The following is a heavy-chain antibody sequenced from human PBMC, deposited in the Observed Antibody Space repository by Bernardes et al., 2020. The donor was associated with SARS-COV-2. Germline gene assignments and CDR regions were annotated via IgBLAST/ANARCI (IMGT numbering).Heavy chain of an antibody. J-gene: IGHJ3*02. CDR1: GGSISSYY. D-gene: IGHD3-22*01. Sequence: SEPLSLTCTVSGGSISSYYWSWIRQPPGKGLEWIGYIYYSGSTNYNPSLKSRVTISVDTSKNQFSLKLSSVTAADTAVYYCARVPPGYYDSSGYTDAFYIWGQGTMVTVSS. V-gene: IGHV4-59*01. CDR3: ARVPPGYYDSSGYTDAFYI. CDR2: IYYSGST.